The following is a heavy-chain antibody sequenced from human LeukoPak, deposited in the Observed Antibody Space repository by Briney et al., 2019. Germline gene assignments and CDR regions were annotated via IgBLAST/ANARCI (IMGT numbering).Heavy chain of an antibody. CDR3: ARGGYGGYDSNFDY. D-gene: IGHD5-12*01. CDR2: INGDGSIT. Sequence: GGSLRLPCAASGFTFSSYWMHWVRQAPGKGLVWVSRINGDGSITRYADSVKGRFTISRDNAKNTLYLQMNSLRAEDTAVYYCARGGYGGYDSNFDYWGQGTLVTVSS. V-gene: IGHV3-74*01. CDR1: GFTFSSYW. J-gene: IGHJ4*02.